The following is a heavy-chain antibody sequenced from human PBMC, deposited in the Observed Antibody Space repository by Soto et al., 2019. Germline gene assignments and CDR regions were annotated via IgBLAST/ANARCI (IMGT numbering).Heavy chain of an antibody. Sequence: PGESLKISCKGSGYSFTTYWISWVRQMPGKGLEWMGRIDPSVSYTNYSPSFQGHVTISADKSISTAYLQWSSLKASDTAMYYCARISPPFSYCSSNYYYYGMDVWRQGTTVTVYS. J-gene: IGHJ6*02. CDR1: GYSFTTYW. D-gene: IGHD6-6*01. V-gene: IGHV5-10-1*01. CDR3: ARISPPFSYCSSNYYYYGMDV. CDR2: IDPSVSYT.